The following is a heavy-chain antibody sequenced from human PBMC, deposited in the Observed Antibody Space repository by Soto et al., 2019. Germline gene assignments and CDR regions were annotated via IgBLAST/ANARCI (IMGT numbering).Heavy chain of an antibody. CDR1: GGTFSSYA. D-gene: IGHD3-22*01. Sequence: SVKVSCKASGGTFSSYAISWVRQAPGQGLEWMGGIIPIFGTANYAQKFQGRVTITADESTSTAYMELSSLRSEDTAVYYCAIDYYDSSGYYWGYFDYWGQGTLVTVSS. CDR3: AIDYYDSSGYYWGYFDY. J-gene: IGHJ4*02. CDR2: IIPIFGTA. V-gene: IGHV1-69*13.